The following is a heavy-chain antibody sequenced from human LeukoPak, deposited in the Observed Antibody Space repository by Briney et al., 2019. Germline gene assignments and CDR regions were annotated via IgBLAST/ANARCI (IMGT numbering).Heavy chain of an antibody. V-gene: IGHV1-2*02. D-gene: IGHD5-18*01. J-gene: IGHJ4*02. CDR2: INPNSGVT. Sequence: GAPVKVSCKASGYTFTGYYIHWVRQAPGQGLEWMGWINPNSGVTNYAQKFEGRVTMTRDTSISTAYMELSRLRSDDTAVYYCARGAMGTTGDRAMVADYWGQGTLVTVSS. CDR3: ARGAMGTTGDRAMVADY. CDR1: GYTFTGYY.